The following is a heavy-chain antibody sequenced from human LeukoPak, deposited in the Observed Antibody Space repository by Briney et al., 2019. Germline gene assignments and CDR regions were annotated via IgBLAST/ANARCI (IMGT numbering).Heavy chain of an antibody. J-gene: IGHJ5*02. Sequence: PGGSLRLSCVASEFIFSDYWMSWVRQAPGKGLEWVANIKQGGREEKYVSSVKGRFAISRDDAKSTLYLQMDSLGGDDTAVYYCARDNGGWFDTWGRGTLVNVST. D-gene: IGHD3-10*01. CDR1: EFIFSDYW. CDR2: IKQGGREE. CDR3: ARDNGGWFDT. V-gene: IGHV3-7*03.